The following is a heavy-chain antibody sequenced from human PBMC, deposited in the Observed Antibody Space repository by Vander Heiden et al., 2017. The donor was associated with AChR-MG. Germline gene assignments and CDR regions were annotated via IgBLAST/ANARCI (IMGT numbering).Heavy chain of an antibody. CDR1: GFSLSTSGVG. J-gene: IGHJ5*02. CDR3: AHRRREQWLVTRSGWFDP. Sequence: QITLKESGPTLVKPTQTLTLTCTFSGFSLSTSGVGVGWIRQPPGKALEWLALIYWDDDKRYSPSLKSRLTITKDTSKNQVVLTMTNMDPVDTATYYCAHRRREQWLVTRSGWFDPWGQGTLVTVSS. CDR2: IYWDDDK. V-gene: IGHV2-5*02. D-gene: IGHD6-19*01.